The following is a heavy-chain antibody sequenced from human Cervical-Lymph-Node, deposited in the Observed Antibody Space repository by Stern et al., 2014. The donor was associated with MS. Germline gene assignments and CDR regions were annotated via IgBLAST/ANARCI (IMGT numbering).Heavy chain of an antibody. J-gene: IGHJ5*02. CDR3: ARERSIHYPAFAP. Sequence: QVQLMQSGAEVKKPGSSVRVSCKASGGSFKSYAFNWLRQAPGQGVEWVGDIVPMFAKANYAQKFQGRVTVTADEATNTVYMELSFLTSEDTAVYYCARERSIHYPAFAPWGQGTLVTVSS. CDR2: IVPMFAKA. V-gene: IGHV1-69*01. CDR1: GGSFKSYA. D-gene: IGHD3-10*01.